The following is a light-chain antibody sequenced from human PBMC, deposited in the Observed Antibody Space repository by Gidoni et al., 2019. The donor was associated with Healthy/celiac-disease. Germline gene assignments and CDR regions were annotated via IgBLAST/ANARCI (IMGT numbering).Light chain of an antibody. CDR3: QHSYSTPYT. J-gene: IGKJ2*01. CDR2: AAS. Sequence: DIQRTHTPYSLSASVGDRVTITCRASQSIISYLNWYQQKPGKAPKLLIYAASSLQSGVPSRFSGSGSGTDFTLTISSLQPEDFATYYCQHSYSTPYTFGQGTKLEIK. CDR1: QSIISY. V-gene: IGKV1-39*01.